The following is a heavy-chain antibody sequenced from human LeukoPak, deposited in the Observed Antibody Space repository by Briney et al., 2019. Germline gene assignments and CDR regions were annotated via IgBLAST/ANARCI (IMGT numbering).Heavy chain of an antibody. J-gene: IGHJ6*01. CDR1: GYTFTSYG. CDR3: ASRVERWLRLGGDYGMDV. Sequence: ASVKVSCKASGYTFTSYGISWVRQAPGQGLEWMGWISAYNGNTNYAQKLQGRVTMTTDTSTSTAYMELRSLRSDNTAVYYRASRVERWLRLGGDYGMDVWGQGTTVTVSS. D-gene: IGHD5-24*01. V-gene: IGHV1-18*01. CDR2: ISAYNGNT.